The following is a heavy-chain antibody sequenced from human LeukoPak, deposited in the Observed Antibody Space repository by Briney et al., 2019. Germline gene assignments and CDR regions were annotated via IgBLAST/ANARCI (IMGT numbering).Heavy chain of an antibody. D-gene: IGHD5-24*01. Sequence: ASVKVSCEASGYTFTGYYMHWVRQAPGQGLEWMGWINPNSGGTNYAQKFQGRVTMTRDTSISTAYMELSRLRSDDTAFYYCTRSVRDGSIDYWGQGTLVTVSS. V-gene: IGHV1-2*02. CDR3: TRSVRDGSIDY. CDR1: GYTFTGYY. J-gene: IGHJ4*02. CDR2: INPNSGGT.